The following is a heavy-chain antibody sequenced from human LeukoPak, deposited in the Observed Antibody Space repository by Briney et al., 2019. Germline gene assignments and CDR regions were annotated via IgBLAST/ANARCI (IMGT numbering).Heavy chain of an antibody. Sequence: SAPTLLKPTQTLTLTCTFSGLSLNTRGVGVGWIRQPPGKGLEWLAVISVDDDNSYSPSLKSRLTIIKNTSKKLVVLIMTNMDPVDTATYYCAYRRNYYDSSIFDIWGQGTMVTVSS. J-gene: IGHJ3*02. CDR3: AYRRNYYDSSIFDI. D-gene: IGHD3-22*01. CDR1: GLSLNTRGVG. CDR2: ISVDDDN. V-gene: IGHV2-5*02.